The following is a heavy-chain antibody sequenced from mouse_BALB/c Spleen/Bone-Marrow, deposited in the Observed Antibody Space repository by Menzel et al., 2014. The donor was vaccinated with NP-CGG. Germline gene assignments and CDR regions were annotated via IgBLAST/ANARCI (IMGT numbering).Heavy chain of an antibody. J-gene: IGHJ4*01. CDR3: ARAYYVNYDAMDY. V-gene: IGHV1-9*01. CDR1: GYTFSSYW. CDR2: ILPGSGST. Sequence: VQLQQSGAELMKPGASMKISCKATGYTFSSYWIEWVKQRPGHGLEWIGEILPGSGSTNYNGRFKGKATFTADTSSNTAYMQLSSLTSEGSAVYYCARAYYVNYDAMDYWGQGTSVTVSS. D-gene: IGHD2-10*01.